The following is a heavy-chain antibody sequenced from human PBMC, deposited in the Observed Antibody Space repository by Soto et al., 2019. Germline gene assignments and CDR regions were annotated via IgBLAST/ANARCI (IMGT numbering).Heavy chain of an antibody. CDR3: ARGGISHWSSFHQMDV. V-gene: IGHV4-34*01. Sequence: QVQLQQWGAGLLKPSETLSLTCVVSGGSLSDYFWSWIRQPPGMALEWIGEINHLGSINYNPSLKSRFPTPVDTPKNRFALTLTSVTPANTATYYGARGGISHWSSFHQMDVWARGPTVPVSP. CDR1: GGSLSDYF. CDR2: INHLGSI. J-gene: IGHJ6*04. D-gene: IGHD2-21*01.